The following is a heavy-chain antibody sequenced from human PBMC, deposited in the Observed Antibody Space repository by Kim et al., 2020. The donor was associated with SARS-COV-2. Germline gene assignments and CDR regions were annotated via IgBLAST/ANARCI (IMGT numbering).Heavy chain of an antibody. CDR2: INPRGDTT. CDR1: GYTFTNYY. Sequence: ASVKVSCKASGYTFTNYYMHWVRQAPGQGLEWVGIINPRGDTTSYAQKFQGRVTMTRDSSTSTVYMELSSLRSDDTAIYYCTRGLGTESYYGVWGQGTLVTVSS. CDR3: TRGLGTESYYGV. V-gene: IGHV1-46*03. J-gene: IGHJ4*02. D-gene: IGHD1-26*01.